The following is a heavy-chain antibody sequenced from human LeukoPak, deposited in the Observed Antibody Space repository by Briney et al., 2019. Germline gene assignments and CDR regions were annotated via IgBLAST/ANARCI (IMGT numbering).Heavy chain of an antibody. CDR3: AKDPPGSGSRGEDFGFDP. D-gene: IGHD3-10*01. V-gene: IGHV3-23*01. CDR1: GFTFSSYA. CDR2: ISGSGGST. J-gene: IGHJ5*02. Sequence: QSGGSLRLSCAASGFTFSSYAMSWVRQAPGKGLEWVSAISGSGGSTYYADSVKGRFTISRDNSKNTLYLQMNSLRAEDTAVYYCAKDPPGSGSRGEDFGFDPWGQGTLVTVSS.